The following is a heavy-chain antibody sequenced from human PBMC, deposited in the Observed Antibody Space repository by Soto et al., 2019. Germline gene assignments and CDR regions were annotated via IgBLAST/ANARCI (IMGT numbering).Heavy chain of an antibody. CDR3: ARDRSYTTDY. Sequence: GESLKISCAASGFTFSNSWMHWVRQAPGKGLVWVSYINSDGSTTTYADSVKGRFTISRDNAKNTVYLQITSPTAEDTAVYYCARDRSYTTDYWGQGTLVTVSS. V-gene: IGHV3-74*01. J-gene: IGHJ4*02. CDR1: GFTFSNSW. CDR2: INSDGSTT. D-gene: IGHD1-26*01.